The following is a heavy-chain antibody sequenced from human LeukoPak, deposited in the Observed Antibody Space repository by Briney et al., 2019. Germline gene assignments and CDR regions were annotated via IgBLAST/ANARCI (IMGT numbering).Heavy chain of an antibody. CDR1: GFTFSSYS. CDR2: ISGSGGST. V-gene: IGHV3-23*01. Sequence: GGSLRLSCAASGFTFSSYSMNWVRQAPGKGLEWVSAISGSGGSTYYADSVKGRFTISRDNSKNTLYLQMNSLRAEDTAVYYCAKSDCSSTSCYTLDYWGQGTLVTVSS. CDR3: AKSDCSSTSCYTLDY. D-gene: IGHD2-2*02. J-gene: IGHJ4*02.